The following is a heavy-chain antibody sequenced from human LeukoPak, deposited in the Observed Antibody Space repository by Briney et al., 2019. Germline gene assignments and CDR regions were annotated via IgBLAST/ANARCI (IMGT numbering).Heavy chain of an antibody. CDR1: GFTFSGSA. CDR2: IRSKANNYAT. V-gene: IGHV3-73*01. Sequence: GESLRLSCAASGFTFSGSAMHWVRQASGKGLEWVGRIRSKANNYATTYAASVKGRFTISRDDSKNTTYLQMNSLKTEDTAVYYCTSLTYASTWVNWFDPWGQGILVTVSS. CDR3: TSLTYASTWVNWFDP. D-gene: IGHD6-13*01. J-gene: IGHJ5*02.